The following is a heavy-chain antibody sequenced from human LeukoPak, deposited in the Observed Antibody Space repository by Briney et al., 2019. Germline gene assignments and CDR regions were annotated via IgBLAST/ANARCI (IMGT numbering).Heavy chain of an antibody. Sequence: ASVKVSCKASGYTFTSYDINWVRQATGQGLEWMGWMNPNSGNTGYAQKFQGRVTMTRNTSISTAYMELSSLRSEDTAVHYCARTLSYESPLRWFGEIYYYYYGMDVWGQGTTVTVSS. CDR2: MNPNSGNT. D-gene: IGHD3-10*01. J-gene: IGHJ6*02. V-gene: IGHV1-8*01. CDR1: GYTFTSYD. CDR3: ARTLSYESPLRWFGEIYYYYYGMDV.